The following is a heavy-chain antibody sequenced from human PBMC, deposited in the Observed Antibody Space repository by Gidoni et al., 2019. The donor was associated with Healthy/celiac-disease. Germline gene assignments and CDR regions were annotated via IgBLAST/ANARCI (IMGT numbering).Heavy chain of an antibody. Sequence: QVQLVESGGGVVQPGRSLRISCADCGFTFSSYAMHWVRQAPGKGLEWVAVIAYDGSHKYYADSLKGRFTISRDNSKNTLYLQMNSLIAEYTAVYYCARDIRGSYHGYFDYWGQGTLVTVSS. CDR2: IAYDGSHK. CDR3: ARDIRGSYHGYFDY. D-gene: IGHD1-26*01. J-gene: IGHJ4*02. CDR1: GFTFSSYA. V-gene: IGHV3-30-3*01.